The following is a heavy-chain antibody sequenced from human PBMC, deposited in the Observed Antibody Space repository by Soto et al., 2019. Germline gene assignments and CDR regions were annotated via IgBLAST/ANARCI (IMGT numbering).Heavy chain of an antibody. D-gene: IGHD4-17*01. CDR1: GGSISSGGYY. CDR2: IYYSGST. V-gene: IGHV4-31*03. Sequence: SETLSLTCTVSGGSISSGGYYWSWIRQHPGKGLEWIGYIYYSGSTYYNPSLKSRVTISVDTSKNQFSLKLSSVTAADTAVYYCAREFHDYGDNSFDPWGQGALVTVSS. CDR3: AREFHDYGDNSFDP. J-gene: IGHJ5*02.